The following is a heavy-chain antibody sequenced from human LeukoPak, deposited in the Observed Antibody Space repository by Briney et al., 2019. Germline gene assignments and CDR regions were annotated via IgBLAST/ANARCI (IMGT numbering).Heavy chain of an antibody. CDR3: AKDIGYCSSTSCYAYSSGWYRGFDY. CDR1: GFTFDDYA. V-gene: IGHV3-9*01. CDR2: ISWNSGSI. D-gene: IGHD2-2*01. J-gene: IGHJ4*02. Sequence: PGGSLRLSCAASGFTFDDYAMRWVRHAPGEGLEWVSGISWNSGSIGYAYSVKGRFTISRDNAKNSLYLQMNSLRAEDTALYYCAKDIGYCSSTSCYAYSSGWYRGFDYWGQGTLVTVSS.